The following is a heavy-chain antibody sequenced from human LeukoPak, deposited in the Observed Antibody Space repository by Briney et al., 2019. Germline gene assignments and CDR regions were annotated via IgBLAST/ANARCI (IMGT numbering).Heavy chain of an antibody. V-gene: IGHV3-11*01. CDR3: ARYRVITNDYFDY. Sequence: GGSLRLSCAASGFTFSDYYMSWIRRAPGKGLEWVSYISHGGNTIREADSVRGRFTISRDNAQNSLYLQMNSLRAEDTAVYYCARYRVITNDYFDYWGQGTLVTVSS. J-gene: IGHJ4*02. CDR2: ISHGGNTI. CDR1: GFTFSDYY. D-gene: IGHD3-16*01.